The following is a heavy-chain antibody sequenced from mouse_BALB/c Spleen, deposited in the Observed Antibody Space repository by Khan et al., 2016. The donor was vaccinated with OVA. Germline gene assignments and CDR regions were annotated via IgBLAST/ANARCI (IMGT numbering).Heavy chain of an antibody. CDR2: IYPGDGNT. D-gene: IGHD1-1*01. CDR3: ARCGYFGSRRACFAY. CDR1: GYTFSAYW. V-gene: IGHV1-80*01. J-gene: IGHJ3*01. Sequence: QVQLQQSGAELVRPGSSVKISCKASGYTFSAYWMNWVKQRPGQGIEWIGEIYPGDGNTYYNGKFKGKATLTADKSSSTAYMQLTSLTSEDSAVYFVARCGYFGSRRACFAYWGQATLVTVSA.